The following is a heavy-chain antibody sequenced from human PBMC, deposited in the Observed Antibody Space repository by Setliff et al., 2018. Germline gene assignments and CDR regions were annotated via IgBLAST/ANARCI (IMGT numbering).Heavy chain of an antibody. CDR3: ARDSEGALDY. V-gene: IGHV3-11*01. CDR1: KFSFSSYY. Sequence: GGSLRLSCTASKFSFSSYYMAWIRQTPGKGLEWLSYISGSVNTIYYADSVKGRFTISRDNAKNSLYLQMNSLRAEDTAQYYCARDSEGALDYWGQGTLVTVSS. CDR2: ISGSVNTI. D-gene: IGHD1-26*01. J-gene: IGHJ4*02.